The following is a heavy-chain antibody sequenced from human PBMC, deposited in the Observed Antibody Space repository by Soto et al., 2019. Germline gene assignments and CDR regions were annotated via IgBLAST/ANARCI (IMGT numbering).Heavy chain of an antibody. CDR3: ATDLQIRTQCGSCYPVSAFDI. CDR1: GYTLTELS. V-gene: IGHV1-24*01. D-gene: IGHD2-15*01. CDR2: FDPEDGET. J-gene: IGHJ3*02. Sequence: GASVKVSCKVSGYTLTELSMHWVRQAPGKGLEWMGGFDPEDGETIYAQKFQGRVTMTEDTSTDTAYMELSSLRSEDTAVYYCATDLQIRTQCGSCYPVSAFDIWGQGTMVTVSS.